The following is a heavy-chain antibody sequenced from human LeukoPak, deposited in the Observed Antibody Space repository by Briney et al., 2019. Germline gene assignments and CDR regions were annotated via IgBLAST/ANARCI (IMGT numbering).Heavy chain of an antibody. CDR1: GYTFTGYY. CDR2: INPNSGGT. J-gene: IGHJ6*03. D-gene: IGHD3-10*01. Sequence: GASVKVSCKASGYTFTGYYMHWVRQASGQGLEWMGWINPNSGGTNYAQKFQGRVTMTRDTSISTAYMELSRLRSDDTAVYYCARVESTQLWFGELFPKYYYYYMDVWGKGTTVTISS. V-gene: IGHV1-2*02. CDR3: ARVESTQLWFGELFPKYYYYYMDV.